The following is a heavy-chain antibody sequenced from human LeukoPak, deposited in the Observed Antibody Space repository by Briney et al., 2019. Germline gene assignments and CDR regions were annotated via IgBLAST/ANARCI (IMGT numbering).Heavy chain of an antibody. CDR1: GFTVSSTY. CDR2: ISSSSSTI. Sequence: PGGSLRLSCAASGFTVSSTYMTWVRQAPGKGLEWVSYISSSSSTIYYADSVKGRFTISRDNSKNTLYLQMNSLRAEDTAVYYCARGPSGYHNTGGQGTLVTVSS. J-gene: IGHJ4*02. D-gene: IGHD5-12*01. V-gene: IGHV3-48*01. CDR3: ARGPSGYHNT.